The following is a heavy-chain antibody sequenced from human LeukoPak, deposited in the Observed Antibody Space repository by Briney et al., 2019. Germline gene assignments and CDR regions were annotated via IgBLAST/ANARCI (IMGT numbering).Heavy chain of an antibody. CDR2: IYYSGST. D-gene: IGHD4-23*01. Sequence: SETLSLTCTVSGGSISSYYWSWIRQPPGKGLEWIGYIYYSGSTNYNPSLKSRVTISVDTSKDQFSLKLSSVTAADTAVYYCARGVTLFDYYYYMDVWGKGTTVTVSS. CDR1: GGSISSYY. V-gene: IGHV4-59*01. CDR3: ARGVTLFDYYYYMDV. J-gene: IGHJ6*03.